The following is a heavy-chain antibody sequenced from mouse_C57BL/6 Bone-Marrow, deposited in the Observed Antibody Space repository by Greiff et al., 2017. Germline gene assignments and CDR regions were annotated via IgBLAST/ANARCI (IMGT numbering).Heavy chain of an antibody. CDR3: ARYDYVRFAY. CDR1: GYAFSSSW. D-gene: IGHD2-4*01. J-gene: IGHJ3*01. CDR2: IYPGDGDT. V-gene: IGHV1-82*01. Sequence: QVQLKESGPELVKPGASVKISCKASGYAFSSSWMNWVKQRPGKGLEWIGRIYPGDGDTNYNGKFKGKATLTADKSSSTAYMQLSSLTSEDSAVYFCARYDYVRFAYWGQGTLVTVSA.